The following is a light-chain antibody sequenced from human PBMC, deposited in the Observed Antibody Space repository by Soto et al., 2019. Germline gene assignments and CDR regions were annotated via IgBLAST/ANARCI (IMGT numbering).Light chain of an antibody. CDR2: GAV. CDR1: QSIASY. J-gene: IGKJ1*01. V-gene: IGKV1-39*01. Sequence: TSPLSSSGGNRGPIPLRASQSIASYVNWYQQKPGKAPRLLILGAVILQSGVPSRFSGSGSGTDFTLTISSLQPEHFATYYCQRHYNHIRTFGQASMVDVK. CDR3: QRHYNHIRT.